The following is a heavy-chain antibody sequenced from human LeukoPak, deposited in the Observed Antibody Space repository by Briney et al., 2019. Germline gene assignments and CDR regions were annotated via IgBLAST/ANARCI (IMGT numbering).Heavy chain of an antibody. V-gene: IGHV3-20*04. D-gene: IGHD3-22*01. CDR3: ARANYYDSSGYPVPFDP. CDR1: GFTFDDYG. CDR2: INWNGGST. J-gene: IGHJ5*02. Sequence: GGSLRLSCAASGFTFDDYGMSWVRQAPGKGLEWVSGINWNGGSTGYADSVKGRFTISRDNAKNSLYLQMNSLRAGDTALYYCARANYYDSSGYPVPFDPWGQGTLVTVSS.